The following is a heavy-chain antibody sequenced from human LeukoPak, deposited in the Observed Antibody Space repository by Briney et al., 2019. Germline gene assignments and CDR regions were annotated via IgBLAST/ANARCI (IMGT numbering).Heavy chain of an antibody. J-gene: IGHJ4*02. CDR3: ATALRGVVYFDY. D-gene: IGHD3-10*01. CDR2: FDPEDGET. Sequence: ASVKVSCKVSGYTLTELSMHWVRQAPGKGLEWMGGFDPEDGETIYAQKCQGRVTMTEDTSTDTAYMELSSLRSEDTAVYYCATALRGVVYFDYWGQGTLVTVSS. CDR1: GYTLTELS. V-gene: IGHV1-24*01.